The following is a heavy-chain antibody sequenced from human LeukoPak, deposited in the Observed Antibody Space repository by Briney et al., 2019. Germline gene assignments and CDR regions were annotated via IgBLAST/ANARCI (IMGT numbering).Heavy chain of an antibody. Sequence: PGGSLRLSCVASGFSFSTYSMNWVRQAPGKGLEWVSYITSSSSNIYYADSVKGRFTISRDNAKNSLYLQMNSLRDEDTAVYYCASINMVRGVISPPDHWGQGTLVTVSS. CDR1: GFSFSTYS. CDR3: ASINMVRGVISPPDH. CDR2: ITSSSSNI. D-gene: IGHD3-10*01. V-gene: IGHV3-48*02. J-gene: IGHJ4*02.